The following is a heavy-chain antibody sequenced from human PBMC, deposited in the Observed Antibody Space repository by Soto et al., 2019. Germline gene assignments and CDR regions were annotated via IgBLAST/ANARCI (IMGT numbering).Heavy chain of an antibody. CDR2: IYYSGST. CDR3: ATLRWVATITNYFDY. Sequence: PSETLSLTCTVSGGSISSYYWSWIRQPPGKGLEWIGYIYYSGSTNYNPSLKSRVTISVDTSKNQFSLKLSSVTAADTAVYYCATLRWVATITNYFDYWCQGTLVTSPQ. J-gene: IGHJ4*02. CDR1: GGSISSYY. V-gene: IGHV4-59*08. D-gene: IGHD5-12*01.